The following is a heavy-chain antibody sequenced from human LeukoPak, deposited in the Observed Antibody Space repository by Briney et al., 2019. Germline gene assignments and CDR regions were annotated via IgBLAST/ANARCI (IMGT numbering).Heavy chain of an antibody. CDR1: GFTFSSYA. CDR3: AKDLSGSLMLWFGEFDY. V-gene: IGHV3-23*01. CDR2: ISGSGGST. D-gene: IGHD3-10*01. J-gene: IGHJ4*02. Sequence: GGSLRLSCAASGFTFSSYAMSWVRQAPGKGLEWVSAISGSGGSTYYADSVKGRFTISRDNSKNTLYLQMNSLRAEDTAVYYCAKDLSGSLMLWFGEFDYWGQGTLVTVSS.